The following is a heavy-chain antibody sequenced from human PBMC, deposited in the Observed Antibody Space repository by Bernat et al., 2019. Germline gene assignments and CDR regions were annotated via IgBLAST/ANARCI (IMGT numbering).Heavy chain of an antibody. D-gene: IGHD6-25*01. J-gene: IGHJ4*02. V-gene: IGHV3-7*03. CDR3: ARGVSAGF. CDR2: IKEDGSET. CDR1: GFTFTSHW. Sequence: EVQLVESGGGLVQPGGSLRLSCAASGFTFTSHWMTWVHQAPGKGLEWVANIKEDGSETYHVDSVKGRFTISRENDKNSLYLQMKSLRAEDTDVYYCARGVSAGFWGQGTLVTVSS.